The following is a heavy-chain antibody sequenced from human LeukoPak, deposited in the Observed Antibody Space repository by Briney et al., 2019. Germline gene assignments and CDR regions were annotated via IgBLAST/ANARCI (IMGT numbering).Heavy chain of an antibody. CDR1: GDSVSSNSVA. D-gene: IGHD6-19*01. CDR3: ARSVVSGTLGY. CDR2: TFYRSKWFI. Sequence: SQTLSLTCAISGDSVSSNSVAWNWIRPSPSRGLEWLGRTFYRSKWFIDYAPSVKGRITINPDTSKNQFSLHLNSVTPEDTAVYYCARSVVSGTLGYGGPGTLVTVSS. J-gene: IGHJ4*02. V-gene: IGHV6-1*01.